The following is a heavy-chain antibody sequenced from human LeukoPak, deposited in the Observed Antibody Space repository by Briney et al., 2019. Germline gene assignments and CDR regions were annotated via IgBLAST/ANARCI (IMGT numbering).Heavy chain of an antibody. CDR1: GFTFSNYA. V-gene: IGHV3-23*01. D-gene: IGHD1-26*01. CDR3: AKGSGSYRFGY. CDR2: ISGSGGST. J-gene: IGHJ4*02. Sequence: PGGSLRLSCAASGFTFSNYAMSWVRQAPGKGLEWVSGISGSGGSTYYADSVKGRFTISRDNSKNTLFLQMNSLRAEDTAVYYCAKGSGSYRFGYWGQGTLVTVSS.